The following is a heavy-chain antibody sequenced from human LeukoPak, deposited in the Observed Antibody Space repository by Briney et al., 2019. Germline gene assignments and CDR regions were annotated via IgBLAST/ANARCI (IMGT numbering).Heavy chain of an antibody. CDR2: IMPNGETR. CDR1: GFSFSNYV. CDR3: ARDRDGGFAFDI. J-gene: IGHJ3*02. Sequence: GALRLSCAASGFSFSNYVMHWVRQAPGKGLEYVSAIMPNGETRGYANSMKGRFTISRDNSKNTLYLQMGSLRAEDMAIYYCARDRDGGFAFDIWGQGTLVTVSS. D-gene: IGHD2-15*01. V-gene: IGHV3-64*01.